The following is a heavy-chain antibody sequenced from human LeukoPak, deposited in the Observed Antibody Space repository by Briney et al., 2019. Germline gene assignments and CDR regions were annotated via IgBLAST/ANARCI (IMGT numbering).Heavy chain of an antibody. V-gene: IGHV5-51*01. J-gene: IGHJ6*02. CDR1: GFSFTSYW. CDR2: IYPSDSDT. D-gene: IGHD5-24*01. Sequence: GESLKISCQGSGFSFTSYWIGWVRQMPGQGLEWMGIIYPSDSDTRYSPSFQGQVTISADKSISTAYLQWSSLKASDTAMYYCARQDGPYYYGMDVWGRGTTVTVSS. CDR3: ARQDGPYYYGMDV.